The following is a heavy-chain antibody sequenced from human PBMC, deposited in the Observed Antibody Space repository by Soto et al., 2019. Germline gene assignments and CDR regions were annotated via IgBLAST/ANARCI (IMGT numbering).Heavy chain of an antibody. J-gene: IGHJ4*02. CDR2: VSYDGSYK. CDR3: AKEMYPRTVLDSSSPWGDY. V-gene: IGHV3-30*18. Sequence: QVQLVESGGGVAQPGRSLRLSCAVSGFTFSDYGMHWVRQAPGKGLEWVAVVSYDGSYKYYADSVKGRFTVSRDLSGNTLFLQMTSLRLEVTAVYFFAKEMYPRTVLDSSSPWGDYWGQGTLVAVSS. CDR1: GFTFSDYG. D-gene: IGHD6-6*01.